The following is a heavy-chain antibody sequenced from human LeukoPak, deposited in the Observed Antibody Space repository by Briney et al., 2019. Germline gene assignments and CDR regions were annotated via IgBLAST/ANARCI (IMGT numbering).Heavy chain of an antibody. CDR3: ARVDLVDGSGSYYKEPYYYYYYMDV. Sequence: SETLSLTCTVSGGSISSYYWSWIRQPPGKGLEWIGYIYYSGSTNYNPSLKSRVTISVDTSKNQFSLKLSSVTAADTAVYYCARVDLVDGSGSYYKEPYYYYYYMDVWGKGTTVTVSS. CDR1: GGSISSYY. D-gene: IGHD3-10*01. CDR2: IYYSGST. J-gene: IGHJ6*03. V-gene: IGHV4-59*01.